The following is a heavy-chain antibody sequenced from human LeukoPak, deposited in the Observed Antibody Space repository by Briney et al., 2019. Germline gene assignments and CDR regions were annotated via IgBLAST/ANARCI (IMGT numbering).Heavy chain of an antibody. V-gene: IGHV1-18*01. D-gene: IGHD6-13*01. CDR2: ISAYKDNT. J-gene: IGHJ4*02. CDR1: GGTFSSYA. Sequence: ASVKVSCKASGGTFSSYAISWVRQAPGQGLEWMGWISAYKDNTNYAQKFQDRVIMTADTSTSTAYMDPRSLRSDDTAVYYCARDTSGYSSSWYALEPPMDYWGQGTLVTVSS. CDR3: ARDTSGYSSSWYALEPPMDY.